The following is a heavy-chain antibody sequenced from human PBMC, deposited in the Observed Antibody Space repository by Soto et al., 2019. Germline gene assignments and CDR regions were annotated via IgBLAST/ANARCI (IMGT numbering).Heavy chain of an antibody. Sequence: EVQLLESGGGLVQPGGSLRLSCAASGFTFSSYAMRWVRQAPVKGLEWVSAISGSGGSTYYADSVKGRFTISRDNSNNTLYLQMNTLRAEDTAVYYCARRGSGSYDAYGGQGTLVTVSS. CDR2: ISGSGGST. CDR1: GFTFSSYA. D-gene: IGHD1-26*01. V-gene: IGHV3-23*01. CDR3: ARRGSGSYDAY. J-gene: IGHJ4*02.